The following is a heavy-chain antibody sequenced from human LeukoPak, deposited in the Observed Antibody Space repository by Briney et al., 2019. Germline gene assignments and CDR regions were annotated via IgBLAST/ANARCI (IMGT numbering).Heavy chain of an antibody. CDR1: GGSISSYY. CDR3: AREKGIAAADPQNYDSSVGAFDI. D-gene: IGHD6-13*01. CDR2: IYYSGST. Sequence: SETLSLTCTVSGGSISSYYWSWIRQPPGKGLEWIGYIYYSGSTNYNPSLKSRVTISVDTSKNQFSLKLSSVTAADTAVYYCAREKGIAAADPQNYDSSVGAFDIWGQGTMITVSS. V-gene: IGHV4-59*01. J-gene: IGHJ3*02.